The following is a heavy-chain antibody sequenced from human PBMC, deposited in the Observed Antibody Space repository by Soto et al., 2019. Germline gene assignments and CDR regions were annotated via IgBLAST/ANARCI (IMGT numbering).Heavy chain of an antibody. D-gene: IGHD3-10*01. CDR1: GFTFSSFW. Sequence: EVQLVESGGGLVQPGGSLRLSCAVSGFTFSSFWMHWVRQAPGEGLVWVSRINTDGSSTSYADSVKGRFTISRDNAKNTLYLRMNRLRVEDTAMYYCAKRGVDTFGLSYWGQGTLVTVSS. J-gene: IGHJ4*02. V-gene: IGHV3-74*01. CDR3: AKRGVDTFGLSY. CDR2: INTDGSST.